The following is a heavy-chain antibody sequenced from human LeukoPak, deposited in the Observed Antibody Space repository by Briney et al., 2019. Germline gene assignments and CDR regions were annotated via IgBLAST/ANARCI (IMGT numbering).Heavy chain of an antibody. CDR3: ARRTVKWLRSANFDY. Sequence: SSETLSLTCAVYGGSFSGYYWGWIRQPPGKGLEWIGEINHSGSTNYNPSLKSRVTISVDTSKNQFSLKLSSVTAADTAVYYCARRTVKWLRSANFDYWGQGTLVTVSS. V-gene: IGHV4-34*01. CDR1: GGSFSGYY. D-gene: IGHD5-12*01. J-gene: IGHJ4*02. CDR2: INHSGST.